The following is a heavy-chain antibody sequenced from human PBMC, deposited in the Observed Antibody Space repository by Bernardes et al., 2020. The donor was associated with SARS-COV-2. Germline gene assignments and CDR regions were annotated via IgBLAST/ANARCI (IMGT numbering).Heavy chain of an antibody. D-gene: IGHD2-15*01. CDR1: AFSLSSYW. V-gene: IGHV3-74*01. CDR2: INVDGRTT. Sequence: GSLRLSCVGSAFSLSSYWMHWVRHSPGTGPVWISRINVDGRTTNYADSVKGRFTISRDNAKNALYLHMNSLRAEDTAVYYCTRVLDGRAGAFDIWGQGTMVTVSS. J-gene: IGHJ3*02. CDR3: TRVLDGRAGAFDI.